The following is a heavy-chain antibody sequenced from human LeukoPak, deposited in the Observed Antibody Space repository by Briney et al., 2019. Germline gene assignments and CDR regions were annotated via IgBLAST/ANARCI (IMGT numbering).Heavy chain of an antibody. V-gene: IGHV4-59*01. Sequence: SETLSLTCTVSGGSISSYYWSWIRQPPGKGLEWIGYIYYSGSTNYTPSLKSRVTISVDTSKNQFSLKLSSVTAADTAVYYCARGRVLWFGGYDYWGQGTLVTVSS. CDR3: ARGRVLWFGGYDY. J-gene: IGHJ4*02. D-gene: IGHD3-10*01. CDR1: GGSISSYY. CDR2: IYYSGST.